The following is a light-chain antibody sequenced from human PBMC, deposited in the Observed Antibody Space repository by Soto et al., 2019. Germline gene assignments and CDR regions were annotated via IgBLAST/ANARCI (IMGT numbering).Light chain of an antibody. CDR2: GAS. CDR3: QQYNDWPRT. Sequence: EIVMTQSPVTLSVSPGETANLSCRDSQTVTSNLAWYQQKPGRSPRLLLSGASTRATGIPARFSGSGSGTAFTLTISRLQSEDLAVYYCQQYNDWPRTFGQGTKVEI. V-gene: IGKV3-15*01. J-gene: IGKJ1*01. CDR1: QTVTSN.